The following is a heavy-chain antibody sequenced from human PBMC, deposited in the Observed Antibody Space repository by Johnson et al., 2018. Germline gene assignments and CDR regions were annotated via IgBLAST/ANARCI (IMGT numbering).Heavy chain of an antibody. CDR3: ERDHKSVAAGTAYDP. Sequence: VQLVESGGGLVQPGRSLRLSCAASGFKFDDHAMHWVRQAPGKGLEWVSGISWNSGTIAYADSVKGRFTISRDNAKNSLYLQRNRRRAEDTAVYYWERDHKSVAAGTAYDPRGQGTLVTVSS. D-gene: IGHD6-13*01. V-gene: IGHV3-9*01. J-gene: IGHJ5*02. CDR1: GFKFDDHA. CDR2: ISWNSGTI.